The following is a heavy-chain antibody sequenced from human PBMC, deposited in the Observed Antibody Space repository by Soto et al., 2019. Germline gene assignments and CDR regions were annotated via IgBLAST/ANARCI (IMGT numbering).Heavy chain of an antibody. CDR2: INHSGST. J-gene: IGHJ4*02. Sequence: SETLSLTCAVYGGSFSGYYWSWIRQPPGKGLEWIREINHSGSTNYNPSLKSRVTISVDTSKNQFSLKLSSVTAADTAVYYCARISAPVTTYIDYWGQGTLVTVSS. CDR3: ARISAPVTTYIDY. V-gene: IGHV4-34*01. CDR1: GGSFSGYY. D-gene: IGHD4-17*01.